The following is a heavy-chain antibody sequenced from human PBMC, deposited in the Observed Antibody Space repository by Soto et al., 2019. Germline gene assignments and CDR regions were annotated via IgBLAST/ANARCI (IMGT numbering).Heavy chain of an antibody. CDR2: IYWNDEQ. D-gene: IGHD6-13*01. CDR1: GFSLTSGVVG. Sequence: QITLKKSGPTLVKPTQTLTLTCTFSGFSLTSGVVGVGWIRHPPGEALEWLALIYWNDEQHYNASLRNRLTITRDTSKTQVVLTMTNMDPLDTATYYCAHRLPGPSGYEVWGQGTTVTVSS. CDR3: AHRLPGPSGYEV. V-gene: IGHV2-5*01. J-gene: IGHJ6*02.